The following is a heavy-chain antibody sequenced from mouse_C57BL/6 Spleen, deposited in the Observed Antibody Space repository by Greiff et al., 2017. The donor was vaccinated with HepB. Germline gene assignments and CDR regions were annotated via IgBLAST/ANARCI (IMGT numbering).Heavy chain of an antibody. V-gene: IGHV5-4*01. J-gene: IGHJ2*01. D-gene: IGHD2-14*01. CDR3: AREEGIFDY. CDR1: GFTFSSYA. Sequence: EVQGVESGGGLVKPGGSLKLSCAASGFTFSSYAMSWVRQTPEKRLEWVATISDGGSYTYYPDNVKGRFTISRDNAKNNLYLQMSHLKSEDTAMYYCAREEGIFDYWGQGTTLTVSS. CDR2: ISDGGSYT.